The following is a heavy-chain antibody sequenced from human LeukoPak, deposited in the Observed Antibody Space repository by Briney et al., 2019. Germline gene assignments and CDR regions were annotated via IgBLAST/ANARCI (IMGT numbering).Heavy chain of an antibody. V-gene: IGHV4-39*07. CDR1: GGSISSSSYY. CDR2: IYSSGNN. Sequence: SDTLSLTCTVSGGSISSSSYYWGWIRQPPGKGLEWIGSIYSSGNNYYNPSLKSRVTISVDTSKSQFSLRLSSVTAADTAVYYCARSQGSLNAWGQGALVTVSS. CDR3: ARSQGSLNA. D-gene: IGHD6-13*01. J-gene: IGHJ5*02.